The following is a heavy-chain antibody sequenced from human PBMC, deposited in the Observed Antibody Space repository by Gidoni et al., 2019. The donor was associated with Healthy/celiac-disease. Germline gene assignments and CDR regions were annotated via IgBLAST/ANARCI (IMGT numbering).Heavy chain of an antibody. CDR1: GFSLSTSGVG. J-gene: IGHJ3*02. D-gene: IGHD1-7*01. CDR3: AHTRRANWNLLNAFDI. Sequence: QITLKESVPTLVTPTQTLTLTCTFSGFSLSTSGVGVGWIRQPPGKALEWLALIYWDDDKRYSPSLKSRLTITKDTSKNQVVLTMTNMDPVDTATYYCAHTRRANWNLLNAFDIWGQGTMVTVSS. V-gene: IGHV2-5*02. CDR2: IYWDDDK.